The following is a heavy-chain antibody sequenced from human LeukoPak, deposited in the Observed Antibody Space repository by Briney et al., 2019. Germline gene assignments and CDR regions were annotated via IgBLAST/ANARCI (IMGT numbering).Heavy chain of an antibody. D-gene: IGHD6-19*01. CDR1: GGSISSGSYY. J-gene: IGHJ4*02. Sequence: SETLSLTCTVSGGSISSGSYYWSWIRQPAGKGLEWIGRIYTSGSTNYNPSLKSRVTISVDTSKNQFSLKLSSVTAADTAVYYCARGTRPYSSGWYWRYWGQGTLVTVSS. CDR3: ARGTRPYSSGWYWRY. V-gene: IGHV4-61*02. CDR2: IYTSGST.